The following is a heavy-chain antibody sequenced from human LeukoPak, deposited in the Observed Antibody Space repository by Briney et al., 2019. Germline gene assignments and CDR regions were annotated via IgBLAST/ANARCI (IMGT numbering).Heavy chain of an antibody. CDR3: AKAVRMMDMAFDY. CDR1: GFTFSSYA. V-gene: IGHV3-23*01. D-gene: IGHD4-11*01. CDR2: ISGSGGST. Sequence: GGSLRLSCAASGFTFSSYAMSWVRQAPGKGLEWVSTISGSGGSTYYADSVKGRFTISRDNSKNTLYVQMNSLRAEDTAVYYCAKAVRMMDMAFDYWGQGTLVTVSS. J-gene: IGHJ4*02.